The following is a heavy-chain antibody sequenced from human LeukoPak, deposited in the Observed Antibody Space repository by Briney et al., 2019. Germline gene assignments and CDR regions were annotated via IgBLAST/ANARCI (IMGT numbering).Heavy chain of an antibody. Sequence: GSVKVSCKASGYTFTSYGISWVRQAPGQGLDWMGWISAYNGNTNYAQKLQGRVTMTTDTSTSTGYMELRSLRSDDTAVYYCATAYHIAAAGTGWFDPWGQGTLVTVSS. V-gene: IGHV1-18*01. CDR2: ISAYNGNT. CDR1: GYTFTSYG. CDR3: ATAYHIAAAGTGWFDP. D-gene: IGHD6-13*01. J-gene: IGHJ5*02.